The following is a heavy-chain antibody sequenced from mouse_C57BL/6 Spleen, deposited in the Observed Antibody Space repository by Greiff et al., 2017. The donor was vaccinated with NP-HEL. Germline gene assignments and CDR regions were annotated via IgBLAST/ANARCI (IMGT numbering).Heavy chain of an antibody. CDR2: IDPSDSYT. D-gene: IGHD1-1*01. CDR1: GYTFTSYW. V-gene: IGHV1-69*01. CDR3: ARVYGSSYVLFDY. J-gene: IGHJ2*01. Sequence: VQLQQPGAELVMPGASVKLSCKASGYTFTSYWMHWVKQRPGQGLEWIGEIDPSDSYTNYNQKFKGKSTLTVDKSSSTAYMQLSSLTSEDSAVYYCARVYGSSYVLFDYWGQGTTLTVSS.